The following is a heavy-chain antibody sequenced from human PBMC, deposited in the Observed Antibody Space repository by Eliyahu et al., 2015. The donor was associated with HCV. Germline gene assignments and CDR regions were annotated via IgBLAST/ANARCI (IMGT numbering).Heavy chain of an antibody. CDR1: GFTVSSNY. CDR3: ARDLEQWLGFDY. D-gene: IGHD6-19*01. V-gene: IGHV3-66*01. J-gene: IGHJ4*02. Sequence: EVQLVESGGGLVQPGGSLRLSCAASGFTVSSNYMSWVRQAPGKGLEWVSVIYSGGSTYYADSVKGRFTISRDNSKNTLYLQMNSLRTEDTAVYYCARDLEQWLGFDYWGQGTLVTVSS. CDR2: IYSGGST.